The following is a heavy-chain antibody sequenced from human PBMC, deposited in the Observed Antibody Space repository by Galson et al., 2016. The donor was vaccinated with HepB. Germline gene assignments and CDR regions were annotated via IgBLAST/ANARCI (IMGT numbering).Heavy chain of an antibody. CDR1: GGTFSSYT. CDR3: ARSLRTYSYGIDSFDI. D-gene: IGHD5-18*01. Sequence: SVKVSCKASGGTFSSYTVSWVRQAPGQGLEWMGGVIPIFGTPNYPQKFQDRVTITADESTSTAYMELTSLRSEDTAVYYCARSLRTYSYGIDSFDIWGQGTMVTVSS. J-gene: IGHJ3*02. V-gene: IGHV1-69*13. CDR2: VIPIFGTP.